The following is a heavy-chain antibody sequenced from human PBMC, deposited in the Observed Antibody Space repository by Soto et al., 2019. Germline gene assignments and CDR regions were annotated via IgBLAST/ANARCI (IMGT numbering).Heavy chain of an antibody. CDR3: AREGGNYDFWSGYSHYYYYMDV. Sequence: QVQLVQSGAEVKKPGASVKVSCKASGYTFTSYGISWVRQAPGQGLEWLGWISAYNGNTNYAQKLQGRGTMTTDTSTSTAYMELRSLRSDDKAVYYCAREGGNYDFWSGYSHYYYYMDVWGKGTTVTVSS. CDR2: ISAYNGNT. V-gene: IGHV1-18*01. D-gene: IGHD3-3*01. J-gene: IGHJ6*03. CDR1: GYTFTSYG.